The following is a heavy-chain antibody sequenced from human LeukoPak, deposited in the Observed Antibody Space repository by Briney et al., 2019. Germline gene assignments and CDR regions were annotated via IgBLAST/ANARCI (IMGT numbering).Heavy chain of an antibody. CDR2: INHSEKT. V-gene: IGHV4-39*07. CDR1: GDSVSSNNYY. CDR3: TKNGAYALDY. Sequence: SETLSLTCSVSGDSVSSNNYYWGWIRQPPGKGLEWIGSINHSEKTFYNPSLKNRVTISVDRPNNQLSLDLKSIIDADTAVYYCTKNGAYALDYWGQGILVTVSS. J-gene: IGHJ4*02. D-gene: IGHD1-1*01.